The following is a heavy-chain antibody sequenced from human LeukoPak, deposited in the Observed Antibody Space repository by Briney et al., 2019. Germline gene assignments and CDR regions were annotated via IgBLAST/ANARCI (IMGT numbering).Heavy chain of an antibody. CDR1: GFTFSGSA. CDR3: TRLLDTANDY. J-gene: IGHJ4*02. Sequence: GESLRLSCAASGFTFSGSAMHWVRQASGKGLEWVGRIRSKANSYATAYAASVKGRFTISRDDSENTAYLQMNSLKTEDTAVYYCTRLLDTANDYWGQGTLVTVSS. V-gene: IGHV3-73*01. CDR2: IRSKANSYAT. D-gene: IGHD5-18*01.